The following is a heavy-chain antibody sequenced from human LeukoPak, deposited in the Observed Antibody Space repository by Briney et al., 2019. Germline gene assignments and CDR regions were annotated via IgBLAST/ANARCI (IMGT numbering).Heavy chain of an antibody. Sequence: GSLRLSCAASGFTFSSYSMNWVRQAPGKGLEWVSYISSNSSTIYYADSVKGRFTISRDNAEKSLYLQMNSLRAEDTAVYYCARAQWLVASFDYWGQGTLVTVSS. CDR3: ARAQWLVASFDY. CDR2: ISSNSSTI. CDR1: GFTFSSYS. V-gene: IGHV3-48*01. D-gene: IGHD6-19*01. J-gene: IGHJ4*02.